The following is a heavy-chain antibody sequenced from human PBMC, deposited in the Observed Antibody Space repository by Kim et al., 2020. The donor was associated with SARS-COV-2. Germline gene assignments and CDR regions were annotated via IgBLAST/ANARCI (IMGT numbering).Heavy chain of an antibody. J-gene: IGHJ4*02. V-gene: IGHV3-23*01. CDR3: AKNSGGYRALNLDY. Sequence: YADSEKGRFTIARENSKNTLYLQMNSRRVDDTARYFCAKNSGGYRALNLDYWGQGTLVTVSS. D-gene: IGHD1-26*01.